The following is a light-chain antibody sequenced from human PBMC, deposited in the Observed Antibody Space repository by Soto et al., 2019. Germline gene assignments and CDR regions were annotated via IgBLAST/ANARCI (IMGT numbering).Light chain of an antibody. CDR1: SSNFGTGYD. CDR3: QSYDSSLSGLGV. J-gene: IGLJ2*01. CDR2: RNT. V-gene: IGLV1-40*01. Sequence: QSVLTQPPSVSGAPGQRVTISCTGSSSNFGTGYDVHWYQQLPGTAPKLLIFRNTNRPSGVPDRFSGSKSGTSASLAITGLQAEDEADYYCQSYDSSLSGLGVFGGGTKLTVL.